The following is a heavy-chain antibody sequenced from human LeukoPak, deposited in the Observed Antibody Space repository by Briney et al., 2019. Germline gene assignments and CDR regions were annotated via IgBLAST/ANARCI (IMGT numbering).Heavy chain of an antibody. J-gene: IGHJ4*02. CDR3: ARGYVYRY. V-gene: IGHV4-34*01. Sequence: SETLSLTCAVYGGSFSGYYWSWIRQPPGKGLEWXXEIXXSGXXXXXPSLXXXXXISVXTSKNQFSLKLSSVTAADTAVYYCARGYVYRYWGQGTLVTVSS. CDR2: IXXSGXX. D-gene: IGHD3-16*01. CDR1: GGSFSGYY.